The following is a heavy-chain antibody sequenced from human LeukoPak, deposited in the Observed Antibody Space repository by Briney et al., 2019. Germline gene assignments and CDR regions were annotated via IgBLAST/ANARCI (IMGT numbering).Heavy chain of an antibody. CDR3: ARELVRGVIITYNYYYGMDV. CDR1: GYTFTGYY. J-gene: IGHJ6*02. V-gene: IGHV1-2*02. D-gene: IGHD3-10*01. CDR2: INPNSGGI. Sequence: ASVKVSCKASGYTFTGYYMHWVRQAPGQGLEWMGWINPNSGGINYAQKFQGRVTMARDTSISTAYMELSRLRSDDTAVYYCARELVRGVIITYNYYYGMDVWGQGTTVTVSS.